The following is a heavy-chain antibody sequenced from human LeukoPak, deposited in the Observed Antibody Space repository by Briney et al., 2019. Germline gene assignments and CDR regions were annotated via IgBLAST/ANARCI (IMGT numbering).Heavy chain of an antibody. V-gene: IGHV1-18*01. Sequence: GASVKVSCKASGYTFTSYGISWVRQAPGQGLEWMGWISAYNGNTNYAQKLQGRVTMTTDTSTSTAYMELRSLRSDDTAVYYCATEMAPAKSYYYYMDVWGKGTTATVSS. CDR3: ATEMAPAKSYYYYMDV. J-gene: IGHJ6*03. D-gene: IGHD5-24*01. CDR2: ISAYNGNT. CDR1: GYTFTSYG.